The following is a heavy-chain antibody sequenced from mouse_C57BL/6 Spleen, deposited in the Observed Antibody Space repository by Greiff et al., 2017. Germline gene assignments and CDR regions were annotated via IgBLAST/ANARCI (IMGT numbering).Heavy chain of an antibody. CDR3: ALYDYGGYYYAMDY. Sequence: QVQLQQSGAELVKPGASVKMSCKASGYTFTSYWITWVKQRPGQGLEWIGDIYPGSGSTNYKDTFKSKATLTVDTSSSTAYMQLSSLTSEDSAVYYCALYDYGGYYYAMDYWGQGTSVTVSS. D-gene: IGHD2-4*01. V-gene: IGHV1-55*01. CDR1: GYTFTSYW. J-gene: IGHJ4*01. CDR2: IYPGSGST.